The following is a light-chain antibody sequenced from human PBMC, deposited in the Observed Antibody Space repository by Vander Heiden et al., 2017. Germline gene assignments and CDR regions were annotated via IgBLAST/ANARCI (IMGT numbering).Light chain of an antibody. CDR1: QSISSW. V-gene: IGKV1-5*03. Sequence: DIQMTQSPSTLSASVGDRVTITCRASQSISSWLAWYQQKPGKAPKLLIYKAFSLEIGVPSRFSGSGYGKEFTLTISSRQPDDFATYYCQLDNTYSPFTFGQGTKMDIK. CDR2: KAF. CDR3: QLDNTYSPFT. J-gene: IGKJ2*01.